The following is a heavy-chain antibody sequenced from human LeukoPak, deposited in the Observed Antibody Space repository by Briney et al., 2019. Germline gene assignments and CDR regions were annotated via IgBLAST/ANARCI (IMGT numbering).Heavy chain of an antibody. CDR2: IYYSGST. Sequence: SETLSLTCTVSGGSISSSSYYWGWIRQPPGKGLEWIGSIYYSGSTYYNPSLKSRVTISVDTSKNQFSLKLSSVTAADTAVYYCASRLWFGELLLDYWGQGTLVTVSS. CDR1: GGSISSSSYY. CDR3: ASRLWFGELLLDY. D-gene: IGHD3-10*01. V-gene: IGHV4-39*07. J-gene: IGHJ4*02.